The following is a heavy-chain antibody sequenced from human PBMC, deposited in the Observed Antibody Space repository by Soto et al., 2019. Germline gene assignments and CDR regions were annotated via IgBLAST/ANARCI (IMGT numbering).Heavy chain of an antibody. V-gene: IGHV3-30*18. J-gene: IGHJ6*02. Sequence: QVQLVESGGGVVQPGRSLRLSCAAYGFTFSSYGMHWVRQAPGKGLEWVAVISYDGSNKYYADSVKGRFTISRDNSKNTLYLQMNSLRAEDTAVYYCAKGTMVRGVFYGMDVWGQGTTVTVSS. CDR3: AKGTMVRGVFYGMDV. CDR2: ISYDGSNK. D-gene: IGHD3-10*01. CDR1: GFTFSSYG.